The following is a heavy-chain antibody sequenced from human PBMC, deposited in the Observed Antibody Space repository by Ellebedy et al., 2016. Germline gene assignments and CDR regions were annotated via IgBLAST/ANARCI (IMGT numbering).Heavy chain of an antibody. Sequence: ASVKVSCKASGYTFTSYYMHWVRQATGQGLEWMGWMNPNSGNTGYAQKFQGRVTMTRNTSISTAYMELSSLRSEDTAVYYCAAESGYSGWFDPWGQGTLVTVSS. D-gene: IGHD3-3*01. CDR3: AAESGYSGWFDP. V-gene: IGHV1-8*02. CDR1: GYTFTSYY. CDR2: MNPNSGNT. J-gene: IGHJ5*02.